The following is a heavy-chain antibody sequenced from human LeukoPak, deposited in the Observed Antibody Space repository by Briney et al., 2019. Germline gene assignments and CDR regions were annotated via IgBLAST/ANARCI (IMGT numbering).Heavy chain of an antibody. V-gene: IGHV3-48*03. J-gene: IGHJ6*03. CDR3: ARYDSSGYYPYYYYYMDV. CDR2: ISSSGSTI. D-gene: IGHD3-22*01. CDR1: GFTFSSYE. Sequence: GGSLRLSCAASGFTFSSYEMNWVGQAPGRGRGWVPYISSSGSTIYYADSVKGRFTISRDNAKNSLYLQMNSLRAEDTAVYYCARYDSSGYYPYYYYYMDVWGKGTTVTISS.